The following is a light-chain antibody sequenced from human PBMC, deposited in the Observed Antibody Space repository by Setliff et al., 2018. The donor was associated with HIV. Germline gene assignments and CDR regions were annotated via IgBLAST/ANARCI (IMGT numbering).Light chain of an antibody. CDR3: SSYTSSTPLYV. CDR2: DVS. V-gene: IGLV2-14*01. J-gene: IGLJ1*01. Sequence: QSALTQPASVSGSPGQSITISCTGTSSDVGGYNYVSWYQQHPGKAPKLMIYDVSKRPSGVSNRFSGSKSGNTASLTISGLQAADEADYYCSSYTSSTPLYVFGTGTKVTVL. CDR1: SSDVGGYNY.